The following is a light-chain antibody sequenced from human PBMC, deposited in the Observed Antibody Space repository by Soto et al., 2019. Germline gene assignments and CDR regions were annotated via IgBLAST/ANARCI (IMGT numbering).Light chain of an antibody. Sequence: EIVLTQSPVTLSMSPGERPTLSCRAGQSVSSNLAWYQQKPGQAPXXLIYGASTRATGIPARFTGSGSGTEFPLTISSLQFDDSAVYYCQQYNNWWTFGQGTKVDIK. CDR1: QSVSSN. J-gene: IGKJ1*01. CDR2: GAS. V-gene: IGKV3-15*01. CDR3: QQYNNWWT.